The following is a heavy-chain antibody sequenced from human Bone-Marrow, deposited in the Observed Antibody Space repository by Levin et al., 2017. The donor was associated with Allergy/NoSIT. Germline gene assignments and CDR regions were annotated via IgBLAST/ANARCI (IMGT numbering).Heavy chain of an antibody. CDR3: ARDTGAAAGPY. J-gene: IGHJ4*02. V-gene: IGHV1-2*06. CDR1: GFTFTGYY. Sequence: GESLKISCKASGFTFTGYYIHWVRQAPGQGLEWMGRINPNTGGTNYAQKFQGRVTMTRDTTITTAYLELNGLTSDDSAVYFCARDTGAAAGPYWGQGTLVTVSS. CDR2: INPNTGGT. D-gene: IGHD6-13*01.